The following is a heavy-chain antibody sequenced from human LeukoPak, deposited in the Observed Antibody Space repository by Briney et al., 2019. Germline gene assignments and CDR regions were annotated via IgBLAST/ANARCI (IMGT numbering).Heavy chain of an antibody. CDR2: ISYSGST. CDR3: ARDYYDRSGYHQALHI. V-gene: IGHV4-59*01. D-gene: IGHD3-22*01. Sequence: SETLSLTCTVSGGSISSYYWSWIRQPPGKGLEWIGYISYSGSTNYNPSPRSRVTMSVDTSKSQFSLKLSSVTAADTAVYYCARDYYDRSGYHQALHIWGRGTMVTVSS. J-gene: IGHJ3*02. CDR1: GGSISSYY.